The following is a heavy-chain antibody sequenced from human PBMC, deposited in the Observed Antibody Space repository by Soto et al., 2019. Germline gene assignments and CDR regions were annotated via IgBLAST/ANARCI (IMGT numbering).Heavy chain of an antibody. Sequence: EVQLLESGGGLVQPGGSLRLSCAASGFTFSSYAMSWVRQAPGKGLEWVSAISGSGGSTYYADSVKGRFTISRDNSKNPLYLQMNSLRAEDTAVYYCAKRTPGYCSSTSCPSHYYYSYMDVWGKGTTVTVSS. CDR1: GFTFSSYA. CDR2: ISGSGGST. V-gene: IGHV3-23*01. CDR3: AKRTPGYCSSTSCPSHYYYSYMDV. D-gene: IGHD2-2*01. J-gene: IGHJ6*03.